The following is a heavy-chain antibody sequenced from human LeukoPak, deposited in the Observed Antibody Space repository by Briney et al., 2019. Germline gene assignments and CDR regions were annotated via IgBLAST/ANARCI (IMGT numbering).Heavy chain of an antibody. CDR1: GYSLSNGFY. Sequence: ASETLSLTCAVSGYSLSNGFYWGWIRQPPGKGLEWIGSIFHTGNTYYNPSLKSRLTISVDTSKNQFSLQLRSVTAADTAVYYCARPGEVYYYDSSGYPAHYFDYWGQGTLVTVSS. J-gene: IGHJ4*02. CDR2: IFHTGNT. V-gene: IGHV4-38-2*01. CDR3: ARPGEVYYYDSSGYPAHYFDY. D-gene: IGHD3-22*01.